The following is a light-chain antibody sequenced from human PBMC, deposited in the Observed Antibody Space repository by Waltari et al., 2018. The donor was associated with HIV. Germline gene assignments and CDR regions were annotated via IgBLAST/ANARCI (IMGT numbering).Light chain of an antibody. CDR1: SSDVGGYNY. Sequence: QSALTQPASVSGSPGQSITISCTGTSSDVGGYNYVSWYQQHPGKAPKLMIYDVGNRPSGVSNRFSGSKSGNTASLTISGLQAEDEADYYSSSYTSSSTVVFGGGTKLTVL. CDR3: SSYTSSSTVV. CDR2: DVG. V-gene: IGLV2-14*01. J-gene: IGLJ2*01.